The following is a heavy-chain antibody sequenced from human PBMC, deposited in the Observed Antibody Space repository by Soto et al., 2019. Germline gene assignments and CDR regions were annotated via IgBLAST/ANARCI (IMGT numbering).Heavy chain of an antibody. D-gene: IGHD6-19*01. V-gene: IGHV1-8*02. CDR1: GYTFSTSG. CDR2: MNPNSGNT. Sequence: ASVKVSCKASGYTFSTSGMSWLRQATGQGLEWMGWMNPNSGNTGYAQKFQGRVTMTRNTSISTAYMELSSLRSEDTAVYYCARERTVAGNDYWGQGTLVTVSS. J-gene: IGHJ4*02. CDR3: ARERTVAGNDY.